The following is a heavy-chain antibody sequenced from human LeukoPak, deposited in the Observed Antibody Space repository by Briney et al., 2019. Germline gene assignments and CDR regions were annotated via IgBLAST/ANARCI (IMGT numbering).Heavy chain of an antibody. Sequence: SVKVSCKASGYTFTGYYIHWVRQAPGQGLEWMGRIIPILGIANYAQKFQGRVTITADKSMSTAYMELSSLRSEDTAVYYCARHPGVIDYWGQGTLVTVSS. V-gene: IGHV1-69*02. D-gene: IGHD3-16*02. CDR2: IIPILGIA. CDR3: ARHPGVIDY. J-gene: IGHJ4*02. CDR1: GYTFTGYY.